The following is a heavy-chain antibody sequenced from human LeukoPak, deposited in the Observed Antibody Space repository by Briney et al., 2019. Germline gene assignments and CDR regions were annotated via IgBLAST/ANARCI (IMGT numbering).Heavy chain of an antibody. J-gene: IGHJ3*02. Sequence: SETLSLTCTVSVGSISSSSYYWGWIRQPPGKGLEWIGSIYYSGSSYYNPSLKSRVTISVDTSKNQFSLKLSSVTAADTAVYYCARRGPNYDSSGYYTGSAFDIWGQGTMVTVSS. CDR2: IYYSGSS. CDR3: ARRGPNYDSSGYYTGSAFDI. V-gene: IGHV4-39*01. CDR1: VGSISSSSYY. D-gene: IGHD3-22*01.